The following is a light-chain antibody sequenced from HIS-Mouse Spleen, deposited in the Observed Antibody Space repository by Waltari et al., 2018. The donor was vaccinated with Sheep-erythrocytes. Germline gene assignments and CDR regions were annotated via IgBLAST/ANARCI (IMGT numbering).Light chain of an antibody. CDR1: SSDVGGYNY. Sequence: QSALTQPASVSGSPGQSITISCTGTSSDVGGYNYVPWYQQHPGKAPKLMVYDVSKRPEVVPFRFSGSKPVNTASLTISGRQAEDEADYYCCSYAGSYNHVFATGTKVTVL. J-gene: IGLJ1*01. CDR2: DVS. CDR3: CSYAGSYNHV. V-gene: IGLV2-11*01.